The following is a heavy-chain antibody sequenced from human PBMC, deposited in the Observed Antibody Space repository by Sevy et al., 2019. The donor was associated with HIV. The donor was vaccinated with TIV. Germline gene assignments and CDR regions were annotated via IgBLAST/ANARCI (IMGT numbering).Heavy chain of an antibody. CDR2: IYKTGST. CDR1: GGSVSSGTYY. CDR3: ARVPRGQLWYSGSLGGYYYHMDV. D-gene: IGHD3-16*01. J-gene: IGHJ6*03. V-gene: IGHV4-61*01. Sequence: SETLSLSCSVSGGSVSSGTYYWSWIWQPPGKGLEWIGHIYKTGSTNYKLSLQSRVTISVDTSTNQFSLRLRSVTAADTAVYYCARVPRGQLWYSGSLGGYYYHMDVWGKGTTVTVSS.